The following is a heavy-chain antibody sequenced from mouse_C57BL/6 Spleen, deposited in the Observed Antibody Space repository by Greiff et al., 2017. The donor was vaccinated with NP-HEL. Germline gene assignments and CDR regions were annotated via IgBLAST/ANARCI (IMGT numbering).Heavy chain of an antibody. CDR2: INPYNGGT. J-gene: IGHJ2*02. CDR3: ASWGTVQTTDVYSAFYY. Sequence: VQLQQSGPVLVKPGASVKMSCKASGYAFTDYFMNWVKQSHGKSLEWIGVINPYNGGTCYNQKFKGKATLTVDKSSSTAYMELNSLTSEDFAVYYCASWGTVQTTDVYSAFYYWGHGTSLTVSS. CDR1: GYAFTDYF. D-gene: IGHD3-3*01. V-gene: IGHV1-19*01.